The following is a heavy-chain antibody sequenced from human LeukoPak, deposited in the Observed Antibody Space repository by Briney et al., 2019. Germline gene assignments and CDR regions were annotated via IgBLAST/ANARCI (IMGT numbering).Heavy chain of an antibody. CDR1: GGSITSVFHY. J-gene: IGHJ5*02. D-gene: IGHD3-3*01. CDR2: IYTSGST. CDR3: ARGPYYDFWSGDPARNWFDP. Sequence: PSETLSLTCTVSGGSITSVFHYWSWIRQPAGKGLEWIGRIYTSGSTNYNPSLKSRVTISVDKSKNQFSLKLSSVTAADTAVYYCARGPYYDFWSGDPARNWFDPWGQGTLVTVSS. V-gene: IGHV4-61*02.